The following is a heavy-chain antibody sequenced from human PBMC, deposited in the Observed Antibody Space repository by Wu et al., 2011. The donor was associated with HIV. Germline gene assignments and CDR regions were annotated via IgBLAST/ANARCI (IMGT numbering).Heavy chain of an antibody. D-gene: IGHD3-10*01. CDR2: IIPIFGTA. CDR1: GGTISRYG. Sequence: QVQLVQSGAEVKKPGSSVKVSCKASGGTISRYGISWVRQAPGQGLEWMGGIIPIFGTANYAQKFQGRVTMTRDTSISTAYMELSRLRSDDTAVYYCARDRGAWFGEGAGYYYGMDVWGQGTTVTVSS. V-gene: IGHV1-69*05. J-gene: IGHJ6*02. CDR3: ARDRGAWFGEGAGYYYGMDV.